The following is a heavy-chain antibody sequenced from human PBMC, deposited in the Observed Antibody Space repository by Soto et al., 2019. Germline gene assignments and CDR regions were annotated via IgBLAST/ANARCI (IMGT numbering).Heavy chain of an antibody. Sequence: PSETLSLTCTVSGGSISSSSYYWGWIRQPPGKGLEWIGSIYYSGSTYYNPSLKSRVTISVDTSKNQFSLKLSSVTAADTAVYYCARHAGGDIVVVPAAIEDAFEIWGQGTMVTVSS. CDR1: GGSISSSSYY. D-gene: IGHD2-2*02. V-gene: IGHV4-39*01. CDR3: ARHAGGDIVVVPAAIEDAFEI. J-gene: IGHJ3*02. CDR2: IYYSGST.